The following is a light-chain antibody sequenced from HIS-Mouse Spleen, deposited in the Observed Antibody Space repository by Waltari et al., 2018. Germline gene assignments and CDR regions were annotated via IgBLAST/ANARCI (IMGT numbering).Light chain of an antibody. CDR2: EDS. CDR1: GSPTKH. V-gene: IGLV3-10*01. J-gene: IGLJ2*01. CDR3: YSTDSSGNHRV. Sequence: SYELTQPPSVSVSPGQTARSTRTGDGSPTKHDYGYQKKSGQAPVLVIYEDSKRPSGISERFSGSSSGTMATLTISGAQVEDEADYYCYSTDSSGNHRVFGGGTKLTVL.